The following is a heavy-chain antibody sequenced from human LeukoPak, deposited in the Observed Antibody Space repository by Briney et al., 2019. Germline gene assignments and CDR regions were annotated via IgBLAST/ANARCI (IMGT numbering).Heavy chain of an antibody. J-gene: IGHJ5*02. V-gene: IGHV3-30*04. Sequence: PGRSLRLSCAASGFTFSSYAMHWVRQAPGKGLEWVAVIPYDGSNKYYADSVKGRFTISRDNSKNTLYLQMNSLRAEDTAVYYCARVAQPWGQGTLVTVSS. CDR3: ARVAQP. CDR2: IPYDGSNK. CDR1: GFTFSSYA.